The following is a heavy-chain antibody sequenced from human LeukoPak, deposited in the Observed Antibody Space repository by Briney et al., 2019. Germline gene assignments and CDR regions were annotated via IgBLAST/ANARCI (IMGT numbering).Heavy chain of an antibody. Sequence: ASVKVSCKASGYTFTSNYIHWVRQAPGQGPEWMGMIYPRDGSTSYAQKFQGRVTVTRDTSTSTVHMELSGLRSEDTAVYYCARDQEAFDYWGQGTLVTVSS. J-gene: IGHJ4*02. V-gene: IGHV1-46*01. CDR1: GYTFTSNY. CDR2: IYPRDGST. CDR3: ARDQEAFDY.